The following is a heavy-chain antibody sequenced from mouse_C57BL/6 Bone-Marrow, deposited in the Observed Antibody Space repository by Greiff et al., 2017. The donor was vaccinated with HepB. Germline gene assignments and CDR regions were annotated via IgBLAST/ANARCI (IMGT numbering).Heavy chain of an antibody. D-gene: IGHD1-1*01. J-gene: IGHJ4*01. Sequence: QVQLQQSGAELVRPGSSVKLSCKASGYTFTSYWMHWVKQRPIQGLEWIGDIDPSDSETHYNQKFKDKATLTVDKSSSTAYMQLSSLTSEDSAVYYCARSIITTVVARMDYWGQGTSVTVSS. CDR1: GYTFTSYW. CDR3: ARSIITTVVARMDY. V-gene: IGHV1-52*01. CDR2: IDPSDSET.